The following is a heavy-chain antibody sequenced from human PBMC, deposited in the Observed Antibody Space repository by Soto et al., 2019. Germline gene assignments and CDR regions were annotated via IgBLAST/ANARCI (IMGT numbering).Heavy chain of an antibody. V-gene: IGHV3-21*01. CDR3: ARDPKSDNWNYLPYYYYYMDV. Sequence: EVQLVESGGGLVKPGGSLRLSCAASGFTFSSYSMNWVRQAPGKGLEWVSSISSSSSYIYDADSVKGRFTISRDNAKNSLYRQMNSLRAEDTAVYYCARDPKSDNWNYLPYYYYYMDVWGKGTTVTVSS. CDR1: GFTFSSYS. D-gene: IGHD1-7*01. CDR2: ISSSSSYI. J-gene: IGHJ6*03.